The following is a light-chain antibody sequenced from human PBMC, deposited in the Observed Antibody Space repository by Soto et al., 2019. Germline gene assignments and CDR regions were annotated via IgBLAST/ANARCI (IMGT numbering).Light chain of an antibody. Sequence: EIVLTQSPGTLSLSPGEIDILGFSASQSVSSSYLAWYQQKPGQAPRLLIYGASTRATGIPARFSGSGSGTDFTLTISRLEPEDFAVYYCQQYGSSPRTFGQGTKVDIK. CDR2: GAS. CDR3: QQYGSSPRT. V-gene: IGKV3-20*01. J-gene: IGKJ1*01. CDR1: QSVSSSY.